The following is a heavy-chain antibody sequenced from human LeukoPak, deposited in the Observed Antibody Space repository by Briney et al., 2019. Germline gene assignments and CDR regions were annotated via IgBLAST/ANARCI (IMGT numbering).Heavy chain of an antibody. Sequence: GGSLRLSCAASGFTFSSYAMSWVRQAPGKGLEWVSAISGSGGSTYYADSVKGRFTISRDNSKNTLYLQMNSLRAEDTAVYYCAKVAVRRQDIVVVVAAHYGMDAWGQGTTVTVSS. V-gene: IGHV3-23*01. CDR2: ISGSGGST. D-gene: IGHD2-15*01. J-gene: IGHJ6*02. CDR1: GFTFSSYA. CDR3: AKVAVRRQDIVVVVAAHYGMDA.